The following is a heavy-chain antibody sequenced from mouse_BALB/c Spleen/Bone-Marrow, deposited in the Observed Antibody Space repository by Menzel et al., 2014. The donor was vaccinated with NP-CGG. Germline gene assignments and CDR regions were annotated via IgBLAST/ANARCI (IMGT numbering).Heavy chain of an antibody. CDR1: GFDFSGFW. CDR3: ARLGYYGEFAY. CDR2: INPDSSTI. V-gene: IGHV4-1*02. J-gene: IGHJ3*01. D-gene: IGHD2-3*01. Sequence: EVKLQESGGGLVQPGGSLKLSCAASGFDFSGFWMGWARRAPGKGLEWIGEINPDSSTINYTPSLKDRFIISRDNAKNTLYLQMSKVRSEDTALYYCARLGYYGEFAYWGRGTLVTVSA.